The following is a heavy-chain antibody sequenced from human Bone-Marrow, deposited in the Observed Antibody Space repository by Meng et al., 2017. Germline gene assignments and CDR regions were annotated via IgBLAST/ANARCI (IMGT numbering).Heavy chain of an antibody. J-gene: IGHJ4*02. D-gene: IGHD1-26*01. V-gene: IGHV2-5*02. CDR1: GFSLSTSVVS. CDR3: AHSRRGLWDPVS. Sequence: QITLKESGPTLVKPTQTLTLTCTFSGFSLSTSVVSVGWIRQPPGEALEWLALIYWDDDKRYSPSLKSRLAITKDTSKSQVVLTMTNMDPVDTATYYCAHSRRGLWDPVSWGQGTLVTVSS. CDR2: IYWDDDK.